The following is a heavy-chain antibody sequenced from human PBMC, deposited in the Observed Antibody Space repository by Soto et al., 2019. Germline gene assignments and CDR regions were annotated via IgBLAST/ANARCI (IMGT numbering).Heavy chain of an antibody. CDR2: MNPNSGNA. V-gene: IGHV1-8*01. CDR3: ARASSWYYFYYGMDV. J-gene: IGHJ6*02. Sequence: QVQLVQSGAEVKKPGASVKVSCKASGYTFTSYDINWVRQATGQGLEWMGWMNPNSGNAGYAQKFQGRVTMTRNTSISTAYMELSSLRSEDTAVYYCARASSWYYFYYGMDVWGQGTTVTVSS. CDR1: GYTFTSYD.